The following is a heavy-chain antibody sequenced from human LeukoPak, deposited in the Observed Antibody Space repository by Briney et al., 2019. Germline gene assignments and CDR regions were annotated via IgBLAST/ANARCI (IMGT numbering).Heavy chain of an antibody. V-gene: IGHV3-7*01. CDR2: MKRDGSEV. Sequence: GGSLRLSCAASGFTFSTYWMTWVRQAPGKGLEWVANMKRDGSEVYYANSVKGHFTISRDNAKNSLYLQMNRLRAEDTAVYYCARYTEYYFDYWGQGTLVTVSS. CDR1: GFTFSTYW. J-gene: IGHJ4*02. CDR3: ARYTEYYFDY. D-gene: IGHD2-2*02.